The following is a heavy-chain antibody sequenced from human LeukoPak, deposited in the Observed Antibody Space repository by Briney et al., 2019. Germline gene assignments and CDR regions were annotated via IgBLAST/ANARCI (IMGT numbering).Heavy chain of an antibody. CDR2: TFYRSQWFY. D-gene: IGHD1-1*01. Sequence: SQTLSLTCVISGGSVSSNTVAWNWIRQSPSRGLEWLGRTFYRSQWFYEYAGSVKSRIIINPDTAKNQFSLQLTSVTPEDTAVHYCARGAGDTSGTYYYDRWGQGTLVTVSS. CDR3: ARGAGDTSGTYYYDR. J-gene: IGHJ4*02. V-gene: IGHV6-1*01. CDR1: GGSVSSNTVA.